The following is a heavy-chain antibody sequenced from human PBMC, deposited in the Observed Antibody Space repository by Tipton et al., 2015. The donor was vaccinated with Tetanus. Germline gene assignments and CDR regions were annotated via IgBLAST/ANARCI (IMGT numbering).Heavy chain of an antibody. V-gene: IGHV1-69*06. D-gene: IGHD3-22*01. CDR3: ARDLYHYDSPGYHRRYCLDS. J-gene: IGHJ1*01. Sequence: QVQLVQSGPEVKKPGSSVKVSCKASGGTFNTYVINWVRQAPGEGLEWMGGIVTILGAANYAQKFQGRVTITAESSTASVYMELRGLRSEDTAIYDRARDLYHYDSPGYHRRYCLDSWGQGTLVTVSS. CDR2: IVTILGAA. CDR1: GGTFNTYV.